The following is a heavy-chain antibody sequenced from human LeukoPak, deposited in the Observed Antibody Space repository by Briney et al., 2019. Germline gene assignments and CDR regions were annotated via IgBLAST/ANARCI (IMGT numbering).Heavy chain of an antibody. CDR2: IYHSGST. CDR3: ARVVGYSSGWFDY. Sequence: SETLSLTCTVSGYSISSGYYWGWIRQPPGKGLEWIGSIYHSGSTYYNSSLKSRVTISVDTSKNQFSLKLSSVTAADTAVYYCARVVGYSSGWFDYWGQGTLVTVSS. CDR1: GYSISSGYY. V-gene: IGHV4-38-2*02. D-gene: IGHD6-19*01. J-gene: IGHJ5*01.